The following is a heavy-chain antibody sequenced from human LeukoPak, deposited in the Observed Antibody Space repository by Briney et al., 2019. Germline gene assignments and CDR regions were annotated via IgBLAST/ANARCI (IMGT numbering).Heavy chain of an antibody. J-gene: IGHJ4*02. V-gene: IGHV4-34*01. CDR3: ARFRVAAAGYYFDY. Sequence: SETLSLTCAVYGGSFSGYYWSWIRQPPGKGLEWIGEINHSGSTNYNPSLKSRVTISVDTSKNQFSLKLSSVTAADTAVYYCARFRVAAAGYYFDYWGQGTLVTVPS. CDR2: INHSGST. CDR1: GGSFSGYY. D-gene: IGHD6-13*01.